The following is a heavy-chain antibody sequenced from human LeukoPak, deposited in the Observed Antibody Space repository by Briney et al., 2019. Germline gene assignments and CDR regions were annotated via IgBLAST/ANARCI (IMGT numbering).Heavy chain of an antibody. D-gene: IGHD2-15*01. CDR3: GREVSTYWSGGSCYPRSDAFDI. V-gene: IGHV3-48*03. J-gene: IGHJ3*02. Sequence: PGGSLRLSCAASGFTFSSFEMNWVRQAPGKGLEWVSYISSGGSTIYYADSVKGRFTISRDNAKNSLYLQMNSLRAEDTAVYYCGREVSTYWSGGSCYPRSDAFDIWGQGTMVTVSS. CDR1: GFTFSSFE. CDR2: ISSGGSTI.